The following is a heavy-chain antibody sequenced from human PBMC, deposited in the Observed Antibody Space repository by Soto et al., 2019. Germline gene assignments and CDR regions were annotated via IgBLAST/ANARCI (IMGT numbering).Heavy chain of an antibody. J-gene: IGHJ4*02. V-gene: IGHV3-11*06. Sequence: PGGSLRLSCAASGLNFGLSFMIWMRQRPGKGLEWVSFISHNSDYTNYADSVKGRFAISRDNAKSSVSLQMNTLRVEDTAVYYCAREDSIIIPAVSDFWGQGTLVTVSS. D-gene: IGHD2-2*01. CDR3: AREDSIIIPAVSDF. CDR1: GLNFGLSF. CDR2: ISHNSDYT.